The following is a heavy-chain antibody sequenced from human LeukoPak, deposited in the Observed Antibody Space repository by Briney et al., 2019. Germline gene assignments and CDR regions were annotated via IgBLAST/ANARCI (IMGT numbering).Heavy chain of an antibody. CDR2: IRYDGSNK. CDR3: AKDGVEGSMVRGHYYYYYMDV. D-gene: IGHD3-10*01. CDR1: GFTFSSYG. J-gene: IGHJ6*03. V-gene: IGHV3-30*02. Sequence: YPGGSLRLSCAASGFTFSSYGMHWVRQAPGKGLEWVAFIRYDGSNKYYADSVKGRFTISRDNSKNTLYLQMNSLRAEDTAVYYCAKDGVEGSMVRGHYYYYYMDVWGKGTTVTISS.